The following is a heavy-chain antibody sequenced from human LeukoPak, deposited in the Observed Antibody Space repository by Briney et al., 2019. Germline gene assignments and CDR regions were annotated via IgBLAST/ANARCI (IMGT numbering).Heavy chain of an antibody. V-gene: IGHV1-46*01. CDR1: GYTFTSYY. CDR2: INPSGGST. J-gene: IGHJ6*02. Sequence: ASVKVSCKASGYTFTSYYMHWVRQAPGQGLEWMGIINPSGGSTSYAQKFQGRVTMTRDTSTSTVYMELSSLRSEDTAVYYCAREADYYDSSSYGMDVWGQGTTVTVSS. CDR3: AREADYYDSSSYGMDV. D-gene: IGHD3-22*01.